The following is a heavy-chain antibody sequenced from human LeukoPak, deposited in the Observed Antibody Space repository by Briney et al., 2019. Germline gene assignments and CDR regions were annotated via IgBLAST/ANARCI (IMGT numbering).Heavy chain of an antibody. D-gene: IGHD2-15*01. CDR2: IYAGDSDA. CDR3: ARRRGCSHSACPSDY. Sequence: GESLKISCRGSGYSFNTCWIGCVRHLPGKGREWMGIIYAGDSDARYSPSLQGQVTMSVAKSTTTAYLQWSSLKATDTATYYCARRRGCSHSACPSDYWGQGTLVTVSS. J-gene: IGHJ4*02. V-gene: IGHV5-51*01. CDR1: GYSFNTCW.